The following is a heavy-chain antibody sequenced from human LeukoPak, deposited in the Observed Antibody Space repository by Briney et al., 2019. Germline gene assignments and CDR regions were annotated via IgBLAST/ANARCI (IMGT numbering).Heavy chain of an antibody. J-gene: IGHJ6*02. CDR3: ARQGSRIGSGKNNCYYQGMDV. Sequence: GESLKISCKGSGYRFTSYWIAWVRQTPGKGLEWMGIIYPGDSETRYSPSFQGQVTISADKSTSTAYLQWSSLKASDTAMYYCARQGSRIGSGKNNCYYQGMDVWGQGTTVSVS. CDR1: GYRFTSYW. V-gene: IGHV5-51*01. D-gene: IGHD1-26*01. CDR2: IYPGDSET.